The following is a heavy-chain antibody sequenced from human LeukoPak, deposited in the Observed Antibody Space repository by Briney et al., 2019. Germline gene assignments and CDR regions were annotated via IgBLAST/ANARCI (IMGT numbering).Heavy chain of an antibody. V-gene: IGHV4-31*03. CDR2: IYYSGST. CDR3: ARVVPAAIFDY. Sequence: TLSLTCTVSGGSISSGGYYWSWIRQHPGKGLEWIGYIYYSGSTYYNPSLKSRVTISVDTSKNQFSLKLSSVTAADTAVYYCARVVPAAIFDYWGQGTLVTVSS. J-gene: IGHJ4*02. CDR1: GGSISSGGYY. D-gene: IGHD2-2*01.